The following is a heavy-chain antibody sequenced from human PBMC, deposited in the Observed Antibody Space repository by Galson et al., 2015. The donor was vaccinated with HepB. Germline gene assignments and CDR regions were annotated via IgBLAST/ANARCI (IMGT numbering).Heavy chain of an antibody. CDR2: IKQDGSEK. CDR3: ARARGVDV. J-gene: IGHJ6*04. CDR1: GFSFSSNW. V-gene: IGHV3-7*01. D-gene: IGHD5-24*01. Sequence: SLRLSCAASGFSFSSNWMSWVRQAPGKGLEWVANIKQDGSEKYYGDFVKGRFTISRDNAKNSLYLQMNSLRVEDSAVYYCARARGVDVWGKGTTVIVSS.